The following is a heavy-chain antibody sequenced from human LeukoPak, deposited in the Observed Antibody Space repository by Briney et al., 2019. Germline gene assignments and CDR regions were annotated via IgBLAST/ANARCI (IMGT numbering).Heavy chain of an antibody. CDR2: IKGDGSSI. V-gene: IGHV3-74*01. J-gene: IGHJ5*02. CDR3: AKDRSPGWFDP. D-gene: IGHD6-13*01. CDR1: GFTFSDFY. Sequence: GGSLRLSCAGSGFTFSDFYMHWVRQPPGKGLEWVSRIKGDGSSISYADSVEGRFTISRDNARNTVYLHMSSLRVEDTAVYYCAKDRSPGWFDPWGQGTLVTVSS.